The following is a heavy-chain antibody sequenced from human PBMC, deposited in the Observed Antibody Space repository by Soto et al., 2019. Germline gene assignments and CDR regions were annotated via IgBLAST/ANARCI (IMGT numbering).Heavy chain of an antibody. CDR1: GGTFSSYT. Sequence: QVQLVQSGAEVKKPGSSVKVSCKASGGTFSSYTISWVRQAPGQGLEWMGRIIPILGIANYAQKFQGRVTITADKSTSTAYMELSRLRSEDTAVYYCARALRRYCTNGVCSNWFDPWGQGTLVTVSS. V-gene: IGHV1-69*02. D-gene: IGHD2-8*01. CDR3: ARALRRYCTNGVCSNWFDP. CDR2: IIPILGIA. J-gene: IGHJ5*02.